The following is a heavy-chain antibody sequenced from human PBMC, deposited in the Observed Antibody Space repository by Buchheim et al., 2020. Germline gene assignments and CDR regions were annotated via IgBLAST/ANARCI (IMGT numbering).Heavy chain of an antibody. J-gene: IGHJ4*02. CDR1: GFTFSNYG. Sequence: QVQLVESGGGVVQPGRSLRLSCAASGFTFSNYGMHWVRQAPGKGLEWVAVTSFDGSNKYYADSVKGRFTISKDNYKNTLDLQMDSLRADDTAVYYCVKDHLLTTVTTCGDWGQGT. D-gene: IGHD4-17*01. V-gene: IGHV3-30*18. CDR2: TSFDGSNK. CDR3: VKDHLLTTVTTCGD.